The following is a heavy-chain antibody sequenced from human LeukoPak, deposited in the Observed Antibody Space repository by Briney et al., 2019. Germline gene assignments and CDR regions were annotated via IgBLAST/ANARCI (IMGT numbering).Heavy chain of an antibody. CDR3: ARAVVGSGFDC. CDR1: GFTFSSYW. V-gene: IGHV3-7*03. D-gene: IGHD2-15*01. CDR2: IKQDGSEK. J-gene: IGHJ4*02. Sequence: PGGSLRLSCAASGFTFSSYWMSWVRQAPGKGLEWVANIKQDGSEKYVDSVKGRFTISRDNAKNSLYLQMNSLKNEDTAVYYCARAVVGSGFDCWGQGSLVSVSS.